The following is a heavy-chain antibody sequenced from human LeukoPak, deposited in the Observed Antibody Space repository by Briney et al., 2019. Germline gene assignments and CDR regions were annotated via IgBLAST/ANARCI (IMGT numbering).Heavy chain of an antibody. CDR2: IYYSGST. J-gene: IGHJ6*02. V-gene: IGHV4-59*01. Sequence: PSETLSLTCTVSGGSISSYYWTWIRQPPGKGLEWIGYIYYSGSTNYNPSLKSRVTISVDTSKNQFSLKLSSVTAADTAVYCCARFRERYYYYYGMDVWGQGTMVTVSS. D-gene: IGHD1-26*01. CDR3: ARFRERYYYYYGMDV. CDR1: GGSISSYY.